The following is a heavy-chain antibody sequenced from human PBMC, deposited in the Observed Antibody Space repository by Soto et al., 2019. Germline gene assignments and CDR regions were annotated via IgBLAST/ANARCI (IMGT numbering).Heavy chain of an antibody. CDR2: IIPIFGTA. Sequence: QVRLVQSGAEVKKPGSSVKASCKTPGGTFSTSAISWVRQAPGQGLEWMGGIIPIFGTATCAQKFQARVSTTADKSTSTAYMEPGRLTSEDTAVYYCASGEVRGGGDVWGQGTTVTVSS. CDR3: ASGEVRGGGDV. D-gene: IGHD3-10*01. CDR1: GGTFSTSA. J-gene: IGHJ6*02. V-gene: IGHV1-69*06.